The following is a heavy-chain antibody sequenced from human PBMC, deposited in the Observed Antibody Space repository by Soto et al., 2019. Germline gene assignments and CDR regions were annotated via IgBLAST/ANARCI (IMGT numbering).Heavy chain of an antibody. Sequence: PGGSLRLSCAASGFTFSSYAMSWVRQAPGKGLEWVSAISGSGGSTYYADSVKGRFTISRDNSKNTLYLQMNSLRAEDTAVYYCAKDFLSGPVDTAMVDAFDIWGQGTLVTVSS. D-gene: IGHD5-18*01. CDR1: GFTFSSYA. J-gene: IGHJ3*02. CDR3: AKDFLSGPVDTAMVDAFDI. CDR2: ISGSGGST. V-gene: IGHV3-23*01.